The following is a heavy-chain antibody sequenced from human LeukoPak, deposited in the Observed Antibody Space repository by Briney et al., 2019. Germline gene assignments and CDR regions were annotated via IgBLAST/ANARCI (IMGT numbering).Heavy chain of an antibody. CDR2: IHSGGSI. CDR3: ARGYSSTLFDY. D-gene: IGHD2-2*01. J-gene: IGHJ4*02. Sequence: PGGSLRLSCVASGVIVSSNYMTWIRQAPGKGLECVSVIHSGGSISYADSVKGRFTISRDNSKDTLYLQMDSLRAEDTAVYYCARGYSSTLFDYWGQGTLVTVSS. CDR1: GVIVSSNY. V-gene: IGHV3-66*01.